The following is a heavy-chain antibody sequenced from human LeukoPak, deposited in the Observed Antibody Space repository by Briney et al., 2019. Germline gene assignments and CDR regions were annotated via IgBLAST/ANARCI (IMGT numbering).Heavy chain of an antibody. J-gene: IGHJ4*02. CDR3: ARVKPVAATRVVFYFDY. D-gene: IGHD2-15*01. V-gene: IGHV3-7*04. CDR1: GFTFSSYW. CDR2: IKQDGSEK. Sequence: PGGSLRLSCAASGFTFSSYWMSWVRQAPGKGLEWVANIKQDGSEKYYVDSVKGRFTISRDNAKNSLYLQMNSLRAEDTAAYYCARVKPVAATRVVFYFDYWGQGTLVTVSS.